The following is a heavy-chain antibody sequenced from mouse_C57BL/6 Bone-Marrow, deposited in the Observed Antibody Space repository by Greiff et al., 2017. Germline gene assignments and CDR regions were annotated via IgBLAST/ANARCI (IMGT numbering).Heavy chain of an antibody. CDR2: IYPGSGST. CDR3: ARVLLWELGYFDV. D-gene: IGHD2-1*01. Sequence: QVQLQQPGAELVKPGASVKMSCKASGYTFTSYWITWVKQRPGQGLEWIGDIYPGSGSTNYNEKFKSKATLTVDTTSSTAYMQLSSLTSEDSAVYYCARVLLWELGYFDVWGTGTTVTVSS. CDR1: GYTFTSYW. J-gene: IGHJ1*03. V-gene: IGHV1-55*01.